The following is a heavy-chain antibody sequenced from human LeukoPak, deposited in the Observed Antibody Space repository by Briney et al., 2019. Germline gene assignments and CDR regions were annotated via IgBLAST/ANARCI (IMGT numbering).Heavy chain of an antibody. J-gene: IGHJ6*03. Sequence: SETLSLTCTVSVGSISSPYWSWIRQPPGKGLEWIGHIYYSGSSNYNPSLKSRVTISVDTSKNQFSLKLSSVTAADTAVYYCARTYYDILTGYYNYYYYVDVWGKGTTVTVSS. D-gene: IGHD3-9*01. CDR3: ARTYYDILTGYYNYYYYVDV. CDR1: VGSISSPY. CDR2: IYYSGSS. V-gene: IGHV4-59*11.